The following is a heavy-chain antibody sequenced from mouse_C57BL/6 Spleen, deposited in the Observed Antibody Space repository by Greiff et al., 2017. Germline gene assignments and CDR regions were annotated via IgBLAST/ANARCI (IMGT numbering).Heavy chain of an antibody. CDR2: IYPGSGNT. Sequence: QVQLQQSGAELVRPGASVKLSCKASGYTFTDYYINWVKQRPGQGLEWIARIYPGSGNTYYNEKFKGKATLTAEKSSSTAYMQLSSLTSEYSAVYFCARWDYYGSRLDYGGQGTTLTVSS. V-gene: IGHV1-76*01. CDR3: ARWDYYGSRLDY. J-gene: IGHJ2*01. CDR1: GYTFTDYY. D-gene: IGHD1-1*01.